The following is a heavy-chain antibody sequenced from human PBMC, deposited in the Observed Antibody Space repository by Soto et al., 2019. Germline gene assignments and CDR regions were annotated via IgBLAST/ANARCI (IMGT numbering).Heavy chain of an antibody. D-gene: IGHD3-10*01. CDR3: ARARVQKTMVRGVINLGAFDI. V-gene: IGHV1-18*01. CDR1: GYTFTSYG. Sequence: ASVKVSCKASGYTFTSYGISWVRQAPGQGLEWMGWISAYNGNTNYAQKLQGRVTMTTDTSTSTAYMELRSLRSDDTAVYYCARARVQKTMVRGVINLGAFDIWGQGTMVTVSS. CDR2: ISAYNGNT. J-gene: IGHJ3*02.